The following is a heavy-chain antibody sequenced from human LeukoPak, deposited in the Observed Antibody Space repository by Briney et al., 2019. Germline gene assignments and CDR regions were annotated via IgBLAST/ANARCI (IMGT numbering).Heavy chain of an antibody. CDR2: INSSSGYI. D-gene: IGHD3-10*01. V-gene: IGHV3-21*01. CDR1: GFTVTDNY. Sequence: TGGSLRLSCAASGFTVTDNYMNWVRQAPGKGLEWVSSINSSSGYIYYADSVKGRFTISRDNAKNSLYLQMNSLRAEDTAVYYCARDATMVPLYYYYYMDVWGKGTTVTVSS. CDR3: ARDATMVPLYYYYYMDV. J-gene: IGHJ6*03.